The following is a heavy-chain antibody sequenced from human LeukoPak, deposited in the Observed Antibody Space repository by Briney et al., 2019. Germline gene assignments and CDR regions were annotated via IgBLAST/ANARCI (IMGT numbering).Heavy chain of an antibody. CDR3: ARGMYYYDSRAPFDY. Sequence: KPSETLSLTCAVYGGSFSGYYWRWIRQPPGKGLEWIGEINHSGSTNYNPSLKSRVTISVDTSKNQFSLKLSSVTAADTAVYYCARGMYYYDSRAPFDYWGQGTLVTVSS. V-gene: IGHV4-34*01. D-gene: IGHD3-22*01. CDR1: GGSFSGYY. CDR2: INHSGST. J-gene: IGHJ4*02.